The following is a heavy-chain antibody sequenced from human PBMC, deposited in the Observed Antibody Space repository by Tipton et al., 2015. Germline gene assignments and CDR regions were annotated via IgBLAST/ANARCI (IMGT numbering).Heavy chain of an antibody. J-gene: IGHJ5*02. CDR2: ISHIGST. CDR3: ARVLYNYGASPFDP. V-gene: IGHV4-30-4*01. CDR1: GGSINSGDYY. Sequence: TLSLTCTVSGGSINSGDYYWSWIRQPPGKGLECIGFISHIGSTYYNPSLNSRITISMDTPKNKFSLNLTSVTAADTAVYYCARVLYNYGASPFDPWGQGTLVTVPS. D-gene: IGHD5-18*01.